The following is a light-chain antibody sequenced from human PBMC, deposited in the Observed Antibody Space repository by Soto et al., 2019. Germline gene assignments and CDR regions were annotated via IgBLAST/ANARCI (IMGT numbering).Light chain of an antibody. Sequence: DIQMTQSPSSLSVSVGDRVTITCRASRSISSYLNWYQQKPGKAPKLLIYASSNLQSGVPSRFSGSGSGTDSTLTISSLQPEDFATYYCQQSYSTPYTFGQATKLEI. V-gene: IGKV1-39*01. CDR3: QQSYSTPYT. CDR2: ASS. J-gene: IGKJ2*01. CDR1: RSISSY.